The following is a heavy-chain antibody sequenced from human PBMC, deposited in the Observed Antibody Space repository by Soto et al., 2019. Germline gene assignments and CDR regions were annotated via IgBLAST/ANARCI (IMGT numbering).Heavy chain of an antibody. CDR1: GGSISSYY. Sequence: SETLSLTCTVSGGSISSYYWSWIRQPPGKGLEWIGYIYYSGSTNYNPSLKSRVTISVDTSKNQFSLKLSSVTAADTAVYYCVGYVAGYDFDYWAQGTLVTVSS. D-gene: IGHD5-12*01. CDR2: IYYSGST. V-gene: IGHV4-59*01. J-gene: IGHJ4*02. CDR3: VGYVAGYDFDY.